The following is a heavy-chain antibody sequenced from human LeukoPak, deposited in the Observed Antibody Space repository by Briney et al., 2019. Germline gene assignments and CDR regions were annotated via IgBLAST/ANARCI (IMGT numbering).Heavy chain of an antibody. J-gene: IGHJ4*02. D-gene: IGHD1-26*01. CDR1: RFTFRTYA. Sequence: GGSLRLSCAASRFTFRTYAMTWVRQAPGKGLEWVSSISDSGDDTYYADSVQGRFIISRDNARNTLYLQMNSLRAEDTAIYYCAEAGIVGRTFRIDYWGQGTLVTVSS. CDR2: ISDSGDDT. V-gene: IGHV3-23*01. CDR3: AEAGIVGRTFRIDY.